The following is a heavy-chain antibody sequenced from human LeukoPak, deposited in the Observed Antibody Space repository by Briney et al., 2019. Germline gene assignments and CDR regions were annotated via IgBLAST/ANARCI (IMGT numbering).Heavy chain of an antibody. D-gene: IGHD6-6*01. CDR3: AGLPYSSSSGRRGVGNDY. J-gene: IGHJ4*02. Sequence: PSQTLSLTCAVSGGSISSGGYSWSWIRQPPGKGLEWIGEINHSGSTNYNPSLKSRVTISVDTSKNQFSLKLSSVTAADTAVYYCAGLPYSSSSGRRGVGNDYWGQGTLVTVSS. CDR1: GGSISSGGYS. CDR2: INHSGST. V-gene: IGHV4-30-2*01.